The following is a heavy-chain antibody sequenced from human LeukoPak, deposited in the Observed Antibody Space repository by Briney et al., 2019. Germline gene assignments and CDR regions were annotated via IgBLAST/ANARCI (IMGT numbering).Heavy chain of an antibody. J-gene: IGHJ3*01. D-gene: IGHD2-2*03. V-gene: IGHV1-69*13. CDR3: ARSSGYCSGSTCYGGGAVFEL. CDR2: IIPVFGTT. CDR1: GITFTAYV. Sequence: ASVTGSSKTSGITFTAYVITWVRHAPGQGIEWMGGIIPVFGTTTYAQKFQGGVTITADEATNTAYMEVHSLNSEDTAVYYCARSSGYCSGSTCYGGGAVFELWGQGTMVAVSS.